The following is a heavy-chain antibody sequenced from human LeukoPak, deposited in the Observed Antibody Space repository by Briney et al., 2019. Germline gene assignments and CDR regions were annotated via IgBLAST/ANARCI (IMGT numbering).Heavy chain of an antibody. D-gene: IGHD6-19*01. Sequence: GEALKISCKGSAYSFTSYWIGWVRHMPRRGLEWMGIINPGNSETKYSPSFQGQVTISADKSISTAYLKWSCLKASDTAMYYCARPGYRSRYFDYWGQGTLVTVSS. CDR1: AYSFTSYW. V-gene: IGHV5-51*01. J-gene: IGHJ4*02. CDR2: INPGNSET. CDR3: ARPGYRSRYFDY.